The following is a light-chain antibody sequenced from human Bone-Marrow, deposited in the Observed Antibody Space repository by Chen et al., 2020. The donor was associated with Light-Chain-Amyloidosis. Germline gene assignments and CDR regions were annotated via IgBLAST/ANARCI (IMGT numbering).Light chain of an antibody. Sequence: SALTQPRPVSGSPGQSVTISCTGTSSDVGGYNYVSWYQQHPDKAPKLMIYDVSKRPSGVPDRFSGSKSGNTASLTISGLQAEDEADYSGCSYAGSNYVFGTGTKVTVL. CDR3: CSYAGSNYV. CDR1: SSDVGGYNY. J-gene: IGLJ1*01. CDR2: DVS. V-gene: IGLV2-11*01.